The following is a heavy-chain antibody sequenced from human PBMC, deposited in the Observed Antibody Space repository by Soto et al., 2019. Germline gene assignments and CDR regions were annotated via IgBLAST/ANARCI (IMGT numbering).Heavy chain of an antibody. CDR2: INWNGGTT. V-gene: IGHV3-20*04. CDR1: GFTFDHYG. Sequence: EVQLVESGGGVVRPGGSLRLSCAASGFTFDHYGMSWVRQAPGKGLEWVSVINWNGGTTGYADSVKGRFTISRDNAKNSMYMQMNSLRAEDTALYYCARVGAVPGVWIDNWFDPWGQGTLVTVSS. CDR3: ARVGAVPGVWIDNWFDP. D-gene: IGHD6-19*01. J-gene: IGHJ5*02.